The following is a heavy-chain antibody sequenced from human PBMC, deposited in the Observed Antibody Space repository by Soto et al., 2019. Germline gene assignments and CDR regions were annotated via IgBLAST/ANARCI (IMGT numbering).Heavy chain of an antibody. CDR2: ITQTGGDT. CDR1: GFSFSVYT. D-gene: IGHD6-19*01. Sequence: EVQLVESGGGLAQPGGSLRLSCVASGFSFSVYTMNWFRQAPGQALEWLSFITQTGGDTYYARSVKGRFTISRDNAKNSLYMELNNLRAEDTAVYYCARDLGWAFDYWGRGTLVTVSS. CDR3: ARDLGWAFDY. V-gene: IGHV3-48*01. J-gene: IGHJ4*02.